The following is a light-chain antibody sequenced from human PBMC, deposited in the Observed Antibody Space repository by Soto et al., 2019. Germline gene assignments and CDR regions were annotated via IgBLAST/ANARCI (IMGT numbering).Light chain of an antibody. J-gene: IGKJ1*01. CDR3: QQYDSSPQA. Sequence: IVLTQSPGTLSLSPGERATLSCRASQSVSSFLAWYQQKPGQAPRLLIYDTSSRATGIPDRFSGSGSGTDFTLTISKLEPEDFAVYFCQQYDSSPQAFGLGTK. CDR2: DTS. CDR1: QSVSSF. V-gene: IGKV3-20*01.